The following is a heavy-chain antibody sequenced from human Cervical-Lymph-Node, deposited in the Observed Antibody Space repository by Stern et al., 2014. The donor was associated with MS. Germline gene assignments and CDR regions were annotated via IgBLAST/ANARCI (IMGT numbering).Heavy chain of an antibody. CDR1: GFSLSTPGVG. CDR2: IYWDDDE. CDR3: AHLLTAGFDY. J-gene: IGHJ4*02. Sequence: QITLKESGPTLVRPTQTLTLTCTFSGFSLSTPGVGVGWIRQPPGKALEFLALIYWDDDERYSPSLRSRLTITKDTSKNQVVITMTNMNPMDTGTYYCAHLLTAGFDYWGQGTPVTVSS. V-gene: IGHV2-5*02.